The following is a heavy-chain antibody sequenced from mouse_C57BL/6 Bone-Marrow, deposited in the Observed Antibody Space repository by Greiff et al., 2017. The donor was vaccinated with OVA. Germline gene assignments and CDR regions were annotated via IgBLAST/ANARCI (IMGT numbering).Heavy chain of an antibody. CDR3: SRDWIYDYCWYFDV. V-gene: IGHV1-82*01. J-gene: IGHJ1*03. CDR1: GYAFSSSW. CDR2: IYPGDGDT. D-gene: IGHD2-4*01. Sequence: QVQLQQSGPELVKPGASVKISCKASGYAFSSSWMNWVKQRPGKGLEWIGRIYPGDGDTNYNGKFKGKATLTADKSYSTAYMQLSSLKSEDSAVYYCSRDWIYDYCWYFDVWGTGTTVTVSS.